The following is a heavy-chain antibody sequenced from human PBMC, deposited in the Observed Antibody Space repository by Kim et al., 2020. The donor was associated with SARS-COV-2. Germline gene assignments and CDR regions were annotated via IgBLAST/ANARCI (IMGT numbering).Heavy chain of an antibody. CDR2: FDPNGGNA. Sequence: ASVKVSCKTSGYTFSTYYLHWVRETPGQGFEWMGIFDPNGGNATYAQRFLDRVTMTSDPSTSTLYMEFTGLAAADTGVYYCARADHGQHFDYWGRGTRVTVSA. J-gene: IGHJ4*02. D-gene: IGHD1-1*01. CDR3: ARADHGQHFDY. CDR1: GYTFSTYY. V-gene: IGHV1-46*01.